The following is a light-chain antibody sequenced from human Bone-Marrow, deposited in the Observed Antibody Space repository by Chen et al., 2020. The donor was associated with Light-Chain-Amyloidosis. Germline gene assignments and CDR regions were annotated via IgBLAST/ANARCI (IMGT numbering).Light chain of an antibody. CDR1: NIGSTS. J-gene: IGLJ3*02. CDR2: DDS. Sequence: SYVLTQPSSVSVAPGQTATIACGGNNIGSTSVHWYQQTPGQAPLLVGYDDSDRPSGIPERLSCSNSGNAATLTISRVEAGEEADYYCQVWDRSSDRAVFGGGTKLTVL. CDR3: QVWDRSSDRAV. V-gene: IGLV3-21*02.